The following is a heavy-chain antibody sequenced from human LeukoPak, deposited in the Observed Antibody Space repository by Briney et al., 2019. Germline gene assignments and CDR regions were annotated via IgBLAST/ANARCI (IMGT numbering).Heavy chain of an antibody. CDR3: TKSRFYDYVWGGS. CDR2: IRSKAYGGTT. V-gene: IGHV3-49*03. CDR1: GVSIGDYA. Sequence: GGSLRLSCTASGVSIGDYAMSWFRQAPGKGLEWVSLIRSKAYGGTTEYAASVEGRFTISRDDSKSIAYLQMNSLKTEDTAVYYCTKSRFYDYVWGGSWGQGTLVTVSS. D-gene: IGHD3-16*01. J-gene: IGHJ5*02.